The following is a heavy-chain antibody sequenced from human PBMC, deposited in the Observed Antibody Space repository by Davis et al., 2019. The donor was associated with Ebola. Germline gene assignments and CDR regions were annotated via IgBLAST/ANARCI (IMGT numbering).Heavy chain of an antibody. CDR1: GYTFTNYY. J-gene: IGHJ3*02. D-gene: IGHD5-12*01. Sequence: AASVTVSCKASGYTFTNYYMHWVRQAPGQGLEWMGMINPNDGRTIYAQTFQGRVTVTRDTSTTTVYMDLSSLRSEDTALYYCTTPGGQDSGYDVFDIWGQGTMVTVSS. CDR2: INPNDGRT. CDR3: TTPGGQDSGYDVFDI. V-gene: IGHV1-46*03.